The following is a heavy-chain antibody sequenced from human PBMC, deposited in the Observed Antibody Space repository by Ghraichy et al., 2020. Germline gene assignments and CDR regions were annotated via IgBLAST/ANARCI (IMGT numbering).Heavy chain of an antibody. D-gene: IGHD6-19*01. J-gene: IGHJ5*02. CDR3: ARDRGSSGWYGWFDP. CDR2: ISYDGSNK. CDR1: GFTFSSYA. V-gene: IGHV3-30-3*01. Sequence: GGSLRLSCAASGFTFSSYAMHWVRQAPGKGLEWVAVISYDGSNKYYADSVKGRFTISRDNSKNTLYLQMNSLRAEDTAVYYCARDRGSSGWYGWFDPWGQGTLVTVSS.